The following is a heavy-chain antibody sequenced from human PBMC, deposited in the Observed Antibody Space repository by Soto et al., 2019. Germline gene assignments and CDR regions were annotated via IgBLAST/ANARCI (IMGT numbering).Heavy chain of an antibody. CDR2: INHSGST. D-gene: IGHD2-21*01. CDR3: ARGQGRVIRQVKYFQH. Sequence: QVQLQQWGAGLLKPSETLSLTCAVYGGSFSGYYWSWIRQPPGKGLEWMGEINHSGSTNYNPALKSRVTISVDTSKNQFSLKLSSVTAADTAVYYCARGQGRVIRQVKYFQHWGQGTLVTVSS. J-gene: IGHJ1*01. CDR1: GGSFSGYY. V-gene: IGHV4-34*01.